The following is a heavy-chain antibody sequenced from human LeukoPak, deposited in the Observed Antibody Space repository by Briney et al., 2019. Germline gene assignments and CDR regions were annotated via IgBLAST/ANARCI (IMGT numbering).Heavy chain of an antibody. J-gene: IGHJ4*02. D-gene: IGHD6-19*01. CDR3: ARGGALTYSSGLDH. Sequence: GGSLRLSCAASGFTFSSYGMHWVRQAPGKGLEWVAVMSFDGRNKYYADSVKGRFTLSRDNSKNMLFLQMSNLRPEDTAVYYCARGGALTYSSGLDHWGLGTLVTVSS. V-gene: IGHV3-30*19. CDR1: GFTFSSYG. CDR2: MSFDGRNK.